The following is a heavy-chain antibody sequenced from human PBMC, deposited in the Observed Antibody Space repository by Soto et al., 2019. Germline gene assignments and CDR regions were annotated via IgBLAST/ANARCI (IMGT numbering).Heavy chain of an antibody. V-gene: IGHV1-69*02. Sequence: ASVKVSCKASGGTFSSYTISWVRQAPGQGLEWMGRIIPILGIANYAQKFQGRVTITADKSTSTAYMELSSLRSEDTAVYYCARTPHPDPEQAFDIWGQGKMGTGSS. J-gene: IGHJ3*02. CDR2: IIPILGIA. CDR3: ARTPHPDPEQAFDI. CDR1: GGTFSSYT. D-gene: IGHD1-26*01.